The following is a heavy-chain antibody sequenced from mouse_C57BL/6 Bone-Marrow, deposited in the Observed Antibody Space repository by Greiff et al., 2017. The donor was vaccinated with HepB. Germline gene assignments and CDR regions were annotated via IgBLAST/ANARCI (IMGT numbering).Heavy chain of an antibody. CDR1: GYTFTSYG. V-gene: IGHV1-81*01. J-gene: IGHJ3*01. Sequence: SGAELARPGASVKLSCKASGYTFTSYGISWVKQRTGQGLEWIGEIYPRSGNTYYNEKFKGKATLTADKSSSTAYMELRSLTSEDSAVYFCARWNSNYGGFAYWGQGTLVTVSA. CDR3: ARWNSNYGGFAY. CDR2: IYPRSGNT. D-gene: IGHD2-5*01.